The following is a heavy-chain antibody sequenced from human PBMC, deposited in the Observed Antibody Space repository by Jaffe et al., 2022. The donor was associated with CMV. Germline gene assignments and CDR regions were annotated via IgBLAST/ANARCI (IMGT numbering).Heavy chain of an antibody. CDR3: ARLEAHSTTGS. CDR2: ISQDGSQK. D-gene: IGHD1-1*01. V-gene: IGHV3-7*03. Sequence: EVQLVESGGGLVQPGGSLRLSCTASGFTFSDFWMSWARQAPGKGLEWVATISQDGSQKYYVDSVKGRFTISKDNAKNSLYLQMNSLRAEDTALYYCARLEAHSTTGSWGQGTLVTVSS. J-gene: IGHJ5*02. CDR1: GFTFSDFW.